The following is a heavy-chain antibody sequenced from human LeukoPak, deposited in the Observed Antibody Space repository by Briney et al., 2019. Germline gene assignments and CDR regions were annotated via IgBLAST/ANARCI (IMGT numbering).Heavy chain of an antibody. CDR1: GLTVSDNY. CDR3: ILTTVTTSIEY. CDR2: IHNAVTI. J-gene: IGHJ4*02. V-gene: IGHV3-53*01. D-gene: IGHD4-17*01. Sequence: PGGSLRLSCAASGLTVSDNYINRVRQAPGKGLEWVSVIHNAVTIHYADSVKGRFTISSDNSKNTVYFQMNSLRAEDTAVYYCILTTVTTSIEYWGPGTLVTVSP.